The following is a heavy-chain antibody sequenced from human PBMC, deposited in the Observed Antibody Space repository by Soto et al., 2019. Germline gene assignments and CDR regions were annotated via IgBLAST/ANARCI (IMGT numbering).Heavy chain of an antibody. CDR1: GGTFSSYA. J-gene: IGHJ3*02. CDR3: AGDGILTGYHDAFDI. CDR2: IIPIFGIA. Sequence: ASVKVSCKASGGTFSSYAISWVRQAPGQGLEWMGGIIPIFGIANYSQKFQGRVTITADKSTSTAYMELSSLRSEDTAVYYCAGDGILTGYHDAFDIWGQGTMVTVSS. V-gene: IGHV1-69*10. D-gene: IGHD3-9*01.